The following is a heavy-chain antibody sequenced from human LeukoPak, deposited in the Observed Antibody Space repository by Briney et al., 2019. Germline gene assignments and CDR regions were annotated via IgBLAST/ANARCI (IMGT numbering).Heavy chain of an antibody. CDR2: IYYSGST. J-gene: IGHJ4*02. D-gene: IGHD6-13*01. V-gene: IGHV4-30-4*08. Sequence: SETLSLTCTVSGGSISSGDNYWSWIRQPPGKGLEWIGYIYYSGSTYYNPSLKSRVTISVDTSKNQFSLKLGSVTAADTAVYYCARGDLYSSSWYNWGQGTLVTVSS. CDR1: GGSISSGDNY. CDR3: ARGDLYSSSWYN.